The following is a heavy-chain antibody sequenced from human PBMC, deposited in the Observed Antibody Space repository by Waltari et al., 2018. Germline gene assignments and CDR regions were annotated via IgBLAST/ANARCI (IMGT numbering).Heavy chain of an antibody. J-gene: IGHJ4*02. CDR2: IYSRGFP. CDR3: ARSDGYDWKYYIDY. V-gene: IGHV4-39*07. D-gene: IGHD1-1*01. Sequence: HLQESGPGLVRPSETLSLTCNVSGVSITASKYYWGWIRLPPGKGPEWIGSIYSRGFPYVNPSLKSRVTISIDSSENQFSLKLTSMRAADTAVYFCARSDGYDWKYYIDYWGQGTLVTVSS. CDR1: GVSITASKYY.